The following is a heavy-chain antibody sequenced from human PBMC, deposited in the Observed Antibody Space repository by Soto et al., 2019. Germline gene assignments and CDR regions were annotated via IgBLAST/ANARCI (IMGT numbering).Heavy chain of an antibody. J-gene: IGHJ5*02. CDR3: AKDKLYPLKTHSSSYWGTGYGCFVP. D-gene: IGHD6-13*01. Sequence: GGSLRLSCAASGFTFSSYAMSWVRQAPGKGLEWVSAISGSGGSTYYADSVKGRFTISRDNSKNTLYLQMNSLRAEDTAVYYCAKDKLYPLKTHSSSYWGTGYGCFVPWGQGTLVTFSS. CDR2: ISGSGGST. V-gene: IGHV3-23*01. CDR1: GFTFSSYA.